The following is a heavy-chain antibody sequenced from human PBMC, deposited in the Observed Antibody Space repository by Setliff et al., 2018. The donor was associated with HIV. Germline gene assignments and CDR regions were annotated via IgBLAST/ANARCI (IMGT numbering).Heavy chain of an antibody. CDR2: INSKSGDT. CDR1: GYTFSGYY. J-gene: IGHJ6*03. V-gene: IGHV1-2*02. Sequence: ASVKVSCKASGYTFSGYYIHWVRQAPGQGLEWMGWINSKSGDTNYAQKFQGRVTMTRDTSISTAYMELSSLRSDDTAVYYCARGRNYDSSGYGDYYYYMDVWGRGTTVTVSS. CDR3: ARGRNYDSSGYGDYYYYMDV. D-gene: IGHD3-22*01.